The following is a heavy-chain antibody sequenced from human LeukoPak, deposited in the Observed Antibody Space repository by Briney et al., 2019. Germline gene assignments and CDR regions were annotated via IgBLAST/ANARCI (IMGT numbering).Heavy chain of an antibody. CDR1: GFTFSSYA. Sequence: GGSLRLSCAASGFTFSSYAMSWVREAPGKGLEWVSAISGSGGSTYYAASVTGRFTIPRDNSKNTLYLQMNSLRAEDTAVYYCAKVPGIAAAGDYYYYGMDVWGQGTTVTVSS. CDR2: ISGSGGST. V-gene: IGHV3-23*01. CDR3: AKVPGIAAAGDYYYYGMDV. D-gene: IGHD6-13*01. J-gene: IGHJ6*02.